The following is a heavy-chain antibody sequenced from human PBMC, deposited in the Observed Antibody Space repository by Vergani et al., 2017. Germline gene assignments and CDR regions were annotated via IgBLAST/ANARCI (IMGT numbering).Heavy chain of an antibody. CDR3: ARSAGGDLYSSGWSYFDC. V-gene: IGHV3-53*01. CDR2: IYIGGST. Sequence: EVQLVESGGGLIQPGGSLRLSCAASGFTVSSNYMSWVRQAPGKGLEWVSVIYIGGSTYYADSVKGRFTISRDNSKNTLYLQMNSLRAEDTAVYYCARSAGGDLYSSGWSYFDCWGQGTLVTSSA. J-gene: IGHJ4*02. CDR1: GFTVSSNY. D-gene: IGHD6-19*01.